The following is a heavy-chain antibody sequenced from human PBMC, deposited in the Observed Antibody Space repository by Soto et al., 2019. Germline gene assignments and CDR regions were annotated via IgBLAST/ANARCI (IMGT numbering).Heavy chain of an antibody. CDR1: GFTFTSSA. CDR3: ARCYGRYQLLTKGYWCDP. J-gene: IGHJ5*02. D-gene: IGHD2-2*01. CDR2: IVVGSGNT. Sequence: SVKVSCKASGFTFTSSAVQWVRQARGQRLEWIGWIVVGSGNTNYAQKFQGRVTITRDMSTSTAYMELNSVRSEDTAVYYCARCYGRYQLLTKGYWCDPWGQGTLLTVSS. V-gene: IGHV1-58*01.